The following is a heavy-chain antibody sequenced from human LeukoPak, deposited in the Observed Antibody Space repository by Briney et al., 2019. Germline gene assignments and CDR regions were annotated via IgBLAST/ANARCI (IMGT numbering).Heavy chain of an antibody. CDR1: GYTFTDYY. J-gene: IGHJ2*01. D-gene: IGHD6-13*01. Sequence: GASVKVSCKASGYTFTDYYMHWVQQAPGKGLEWMGRVDPADGEAAYAEKFQGRVTMTRNTSISTAYMELSSPRSEDTAVYYCARARAVAAAGTPVRYFDLWGRGTLVTVSS. CDR2: VDPADGEA. V-gene: IGHV1-69-2*01. CDR3: ARARAVAAAGTPVRYFDL.